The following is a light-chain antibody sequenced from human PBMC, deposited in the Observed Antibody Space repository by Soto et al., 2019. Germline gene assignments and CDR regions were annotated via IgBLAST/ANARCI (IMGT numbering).Light chain of an antibody. CDR3: CSYAGSSTFLYV. CDR1: SSDVGSYNL. Sequence: QPVLTQPASVSGSPGQSITISCTGTSSDVGSYNLVSWYQQHPGKAPKLMIYEGSKRPSGVSNRFSGSKSGNTASLTISGLQAEDEADYYCCSYAGSSTFLYVFGTGTKVTVL. CDR2: EGS. J-gene: IGLJ1*01. V-gene: IGLV2-23*03.